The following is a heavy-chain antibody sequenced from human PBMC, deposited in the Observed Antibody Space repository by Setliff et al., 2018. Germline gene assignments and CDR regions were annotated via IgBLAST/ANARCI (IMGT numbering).Heavy chain of an antibody. Sequence: PSETLSLTCAVYGGSFSHYYWNWIRQPPWKGLEWIGEINHSGTTNYNPSLKSRVTISVDTSKNQFSLKLSSVTAADTAVYYCARHVGSRGRGYNYYYYYMDVWGKGTTVTVSS. CDR1: GGSFSHYY. J-gene: IGHJ6*03. CDR3: ARHVGSRGRGYNYYYYYMDV. V-gene: IGHV4-34*01. CDR2: INHSGTT. D-gene: IGHD3-10*01.